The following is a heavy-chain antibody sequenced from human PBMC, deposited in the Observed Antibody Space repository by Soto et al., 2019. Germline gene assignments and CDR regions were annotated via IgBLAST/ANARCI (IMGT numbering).Heavy chain of an antibody. Sequence: QVQLVQSGPEVKKSGSSVKVSCKLSGGTFTTDTISWLRRAPGQGLEWMGRIIRILGTGNYAQKLQGRVTITEDKSTKTGYMELSSVTSEDTAVYYCGREEGSYNMGTFPFYYLDGWGNGTTVTVSS. CDR2: IIRILGTG. D-gene: IGHD3-10*01. CDR3: GREEGSYNMGTFPFYYLDG. J-gene: IGHJ6*03. V-gene: IGHV1-69*08. CDR1: GGTFTTDT.